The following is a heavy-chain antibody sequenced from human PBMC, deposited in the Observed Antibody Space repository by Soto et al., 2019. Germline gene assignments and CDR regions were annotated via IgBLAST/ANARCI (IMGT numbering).Heavy chain of an antibody. V-gene: IGHV4-39*01. Sequence: SETLSLTCTVSGGSISSSSYYWGWIRQPPGKGLEWIGSIYYSGSTYYNPSLKSRVTISVDTSKNQFSLKLSSVTAADTAVYYCARLKSVRYYYYMDVWGKGTTVTVSS. J-gene: IGHJ6*03. CDR2: IYYSGST. CDR1: GGSISSSSYY. CDR3: ARLKSVRYYYYMDV.